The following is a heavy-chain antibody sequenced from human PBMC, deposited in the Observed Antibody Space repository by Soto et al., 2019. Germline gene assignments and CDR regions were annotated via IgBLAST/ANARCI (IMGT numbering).Heavy chain of an antibody. CDR2: INPSGGST. CDR1: GYTFTSYY. D-gene: IGHD2-2*03. Sequence: QVQLVQSGAEVKKPGASVKVSCKASGYTFTSYYMHWVRHAPGQGLEWMGIINPSGGSTSYAQKFQGRVTMTRDTSTSTVYMELSSLRSEDTAVYYCARGPSALGYCSSTSCYYYYGMDVWGQGTTVTVSS. J-gene: IGHJ6*02. V-gene: IGHV1-46*01. CDR3: ARGPSALGYCSSTSCYYYYGMDV.